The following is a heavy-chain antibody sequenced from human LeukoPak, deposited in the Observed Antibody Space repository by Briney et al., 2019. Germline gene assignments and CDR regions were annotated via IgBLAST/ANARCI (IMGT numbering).Heavy chain of an antibody. CDR1: GFTFSSSW. D-gene: IGHD3-10*01. J-gene: IGHJ5*02. CDR2: IKQDGSEK. Sequence: GGSLRLSCAASGFTFSSSWMSWVRQAPGKRLEWVANIKQDGSEKYYVDFVKGRFTISRDNAKNSLYLQMNSLRAEDTAVYYCASTLFYGSGSYYRYNWFDPWGQGTLVTVSS. V-gene: IGHV3-7*03. CDR3: ASTLFYGSGSYYRYNWFDP.